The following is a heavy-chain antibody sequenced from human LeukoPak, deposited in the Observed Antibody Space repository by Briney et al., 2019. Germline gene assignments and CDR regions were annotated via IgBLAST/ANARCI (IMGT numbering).Heavy chain of an antibody. J-gene: IGHJ3*01. D-gene: IGHD4-23*01. CDR2: TYYRSKWYN. V-gene: IGHV6-1*01. Sequence: SQTLSLTCAISGDSVSGNSAAWNWIRQSPSRGLEWLGRTYYRSKWYNDYAVSVKSRITINPDTSKNQFSLQLNSVTPEDTAVYYCARDSVGPFRRSPTNAFDVWGQGTMVTVSS. CDR3: ARDSVGPFRRSPTNAFDV. CDR1: GDSVSGNSAA.